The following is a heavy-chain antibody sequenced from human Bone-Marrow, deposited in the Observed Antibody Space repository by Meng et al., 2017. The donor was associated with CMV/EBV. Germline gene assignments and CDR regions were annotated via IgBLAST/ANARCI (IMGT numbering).Heavy chain of an antibody. D-gene: IGHD1-26*01. V-gene: IGHV3-21*01. J-gene: IGHJ5*02. CDR2: ISSSSSYI. CDR3: ARVRGDLVGATSS. CDR1: GFTFSSYS. Sequence: GSLKISCAASGFTFSSYSMNWVRQAPGKGLEWVSSISSSSSYIYYADSVKGRFTISRDNAKNSLYLQMNSLRAEDTAVYYCARVRGDLVGATSSWGQGTLVTVSS.